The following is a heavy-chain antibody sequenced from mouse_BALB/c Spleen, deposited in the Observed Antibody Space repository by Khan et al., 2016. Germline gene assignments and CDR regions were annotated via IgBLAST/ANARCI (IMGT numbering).Heavy chain of an antibody. J-gene: IGHJ1*01. CDR2: LNTYSGES. CDR1: GYTFTNYG. Sequence: QIQLVQSGPELKKPGKTVKISCKASGYTFTNYGMNWVKQAPGKGLKWMGWLNTYSGESTYADDFKGRFAFSLETSANTASLQINNLKKEDTATYFCARYRYYYGSSRYFDVWGAGTTVTVSS. CDR3: ARYRYYYGSSRYFDV. V-gene: IGHV9-3-1*01. D-gene: IGHD1-1*01.